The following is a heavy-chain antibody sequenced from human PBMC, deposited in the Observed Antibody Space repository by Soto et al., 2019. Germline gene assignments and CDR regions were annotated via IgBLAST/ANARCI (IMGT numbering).Heavy chain of an antibody. J-gene: IGHJ6*02. D-gene: IGHD6-19*01. CDR1: GYTFTGYY. Sequence: EASVKVSCKASGYTFTGYYMHWVRQAPGQGLEWMGWINPNSGGTNYAQKFQGWVTMARDTSISTAYMELSRLRSDDTAVYYCARDRSRIAVAGYYYYYGMDVWGQGTTVTVSS. CDR2: INPNSGGT. V-gene: IGHV1-2*04. CDR3: ARDRSRIAVAGYYYYYGMDV.